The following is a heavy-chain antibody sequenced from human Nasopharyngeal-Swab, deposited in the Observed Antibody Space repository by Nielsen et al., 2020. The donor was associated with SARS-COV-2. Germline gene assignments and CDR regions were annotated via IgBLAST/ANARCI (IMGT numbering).Heavy chain of an antibody. D-gene: IGHD4-17*01. Sequence: WIRQPPGKGLEWVANIKQDGSEKYYVDSVKGRFTISRDNAKNSLYLRMNSLRAEDTAVYYCARSTTVRSWNYYGMDVWGQGTTVTVSS. V-gene: IGHV3-7*01. J-gene: IGHJ6*02. CDR2: IKQDGSEK. CDR3: ARSTTVRSWNYYGMDV.